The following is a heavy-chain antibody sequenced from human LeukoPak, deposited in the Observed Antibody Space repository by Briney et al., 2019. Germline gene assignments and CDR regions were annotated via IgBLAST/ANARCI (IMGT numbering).Heavy chain of an antibody. J-gene: IGHJ4*02. Sequence: PGRSLRLSCVVSGFTFRTFVMHWVRQAPGKGLECVAIISYDGNNKYYADSVKGRFTISRDNSKNTLYLQMNSLRAEDTAVYYCARWKYSNYIYYFDYWGQGTLVTVSS. CDR1: GFTFRTFV. CDR3: ARWKYSNYIYYFDY. CDR2: ISYDGNNK. D-gene: IGHD4-11*01. V-gene: IGHV3-30*03.